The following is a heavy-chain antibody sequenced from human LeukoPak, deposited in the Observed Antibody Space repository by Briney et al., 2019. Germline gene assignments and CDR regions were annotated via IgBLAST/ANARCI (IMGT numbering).Heavy chain of an antibody. Sequence: SETLSLTCTVSGGSISSYYWSWIRQPPGKGLEWIGYIYYSGSTNYNPSLKSRVTISVDTSKNQFSLKLSSVTAADTAVYYCARGRTITMIVVAHRRAHDAFDIWGQGTMVTVSS. CDR1: GGSISSYY. CDR3: ARGRTITMIVVAHRRAHDAFDI. J-gene: IGHJ3*02. V-gene: IGHV4-59*12. D-gene: IGHD3-22*01. CDR2: IYYSGST.